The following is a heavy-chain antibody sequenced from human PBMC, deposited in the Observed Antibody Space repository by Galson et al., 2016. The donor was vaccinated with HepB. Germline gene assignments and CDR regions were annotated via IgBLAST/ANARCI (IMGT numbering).Heavy chain of an antibody. CDR2: INPNSGGT. J-gene: IGHJ4*02. CDR3: ARSTGFFYYVDY. D-gene: IGHD6-19*01. Sequence: SVKVSCKASGYTFTGYYMHWVRQAPGQGLEWMGWINPNSGGTNYAQKFQGWVTMTRDTSISTTYMELSRLRSDDTAVYYCARSTGFFYYVDYWGQGTLVTFSS. CDR1: GYTFTGYY. V-gene: IGHV1-2*04.